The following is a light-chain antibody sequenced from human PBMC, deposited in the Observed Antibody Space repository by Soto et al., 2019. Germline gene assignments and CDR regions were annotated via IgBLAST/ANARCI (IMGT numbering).Light chain of an antibody. CDR3: QQSGSSPPYT. J-gene: IGKJ2*01. V-gene: IGKV3-20*01. CDR2: GAS. Sequence: EIVLTQSPGTLSLSPGERATLSCRASQSVSSSYLAWYQQKPGQAPRLLIYGASSRATGIPDRFSGSGSGTDIPLTISRLEPEDFAVYYCQQSGSSPPYTFGQGTKLEIK. CDR1: QSVSSSY.